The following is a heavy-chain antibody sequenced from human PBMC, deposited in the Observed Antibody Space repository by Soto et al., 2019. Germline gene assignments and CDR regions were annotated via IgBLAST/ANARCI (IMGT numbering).Heavy chain of an antibody. CDR3: ARGPTGWYGYDY. D-gene: IGHD6-19*01. V-gene: IGHV3-74*01. J-gene: IGHJ4*02. CDR2: INSDGSRT. CDR1: GFTFSSSW. Sequence: EVQLVESGGGLVQTGGSLRLSCAASGFTFSSSWMHWVRQAPGKGLVWVSRINSDGSRTNYADSVKGRFTISRDNAKNTLYLQMNSLRAEDTALYYCARGPTGWYGYDYWGQGTLVTVSS.